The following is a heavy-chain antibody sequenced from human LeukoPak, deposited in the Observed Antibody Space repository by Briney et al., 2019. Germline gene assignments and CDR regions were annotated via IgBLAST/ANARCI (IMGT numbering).Heavy chain of an antibody. CDR3: ARTQMSWQWLSSMSFDI. V-gene: IGHV5-51*01. Sequence: GESLKISCKGSGYSFTSYWIGWVRQMPGKGLEWMGIIYPGNSDTRYSPSFQGQVTISADKSISTAYLQWSSLKASDTAMYYCARTQMSWQWLSSMSFDIWGQGTMVTVSS. CDR2: IYPGNSDT. J-gene: IGHJ3*02. D-gene: IGHD3-22*01. CDR1: GYSFTSYW.